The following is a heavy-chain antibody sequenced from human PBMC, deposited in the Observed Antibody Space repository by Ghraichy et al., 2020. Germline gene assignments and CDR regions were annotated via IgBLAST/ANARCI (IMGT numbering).Heavy chain of an antibody. J-gene: IGHJ4*02. V-gene: IGHV4-31*03. D-gene: IGHD2-15*01. CDR3: ARDKWDPYCSGGSCPHYFDY. CDR1: GGSISSGGYY. Sequence: SETLSLTCTVSGGSISSGGYYWSWIRQHPGKGLEWIGYIYYSGSTYYNPSLKSRVTISVDTSKNQFSLKLSSVTAADTAVYYCARDKWDPYCSGGSCPHYFDYWGQGTLVTVSS. CDR2: IYYSGST.